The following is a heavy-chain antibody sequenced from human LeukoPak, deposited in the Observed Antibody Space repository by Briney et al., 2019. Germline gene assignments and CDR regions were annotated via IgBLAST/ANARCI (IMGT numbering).Heavy chain of an antibody. Sequence: SVKVSCKASGGTFSSYAISWVRQAPGQGLEWMGRIIPILGIANYAQKFQGRVTITADKSTSTAYMELSSLRSEDTAVYYCARTIVVVPAARYYCYGMDVWGQGTTVTVSS. J-gene: IGHJ6*02. V-gene: IGHV1-69*04. CDR1: GGTFSSYA. CDR3: ARTIVVVPAARYYCYGMDV. D-gene: IGHD2-2*01. CDR2: IIPILGIA.